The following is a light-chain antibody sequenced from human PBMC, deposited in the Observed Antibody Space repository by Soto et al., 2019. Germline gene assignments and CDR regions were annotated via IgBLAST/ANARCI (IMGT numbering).Light chain of an antibody. CDR2: GNS. CDR3: QSYDSSLSGYV. J-gene: IGLJ1*01. Sequence: QSVLTQPPSVSGAPGQRVTIYCTGSSSNIGAGYDVHWYQQLPGTAPKLLIYGNSNRPSGVPDRFSGSKSGTSASLAITGLQAEYEAYYYCQSYDSSLSGYVFGTGTKVTVL. CDR1: SSNIGAGYD. V-gene: IGLV1-40*01.